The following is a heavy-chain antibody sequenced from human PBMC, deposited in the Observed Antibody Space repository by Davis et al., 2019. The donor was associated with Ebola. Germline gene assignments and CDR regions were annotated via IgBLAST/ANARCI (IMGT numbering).Heavy chain of an antibody. CDR1: GFTFSSNY. V-gene: IGHV3-66*01. CDR2: IYTGGDT. CDR3: ARDTGDSSGYYYSEYFQH. J-gene: IGHJ1*01. Sequence: GESLKISCATSGFTFSSNYMGWVRQAPGKGLEWVSVIYTGGDTYYADSVKGRFTISRDNSKNTLYLQMNSLRAEDTAVYYCARDTGDSSGYYYSEYFQHWGQGTLVTVSS. D-gene: IGHD3-22*01.